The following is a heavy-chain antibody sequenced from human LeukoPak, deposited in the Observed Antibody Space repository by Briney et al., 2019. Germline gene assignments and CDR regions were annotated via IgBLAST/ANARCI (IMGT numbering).Heavy chain of an antibody. CDR2: ITSTSSYI. CDR1: GFTFTSYS. D-gene: IGHD6-13*01. V-gene: IGHV3-21*01. Sequence: PGGSLRLSCAASGFTFTSYSMNWVRQAPGKGLEWVSSITSTSSYIYYADSVKGRFAISRGNAKNSLYLQMNSLRAEDTAVYYCARDLQQLVRYYGMDVWGQGTTVTVSS. CDR3: ARDLQQLVRYYGMDV. J-gene: IGHJ6*02.